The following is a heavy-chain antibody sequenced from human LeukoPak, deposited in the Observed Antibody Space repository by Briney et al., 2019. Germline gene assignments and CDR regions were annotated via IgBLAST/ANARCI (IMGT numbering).Heavy chain of an antibody. D-gene: IGHD4-17*01. J-gene: IGHJ4*01. V-gene: IGHV4-39*07. Sequence: SETLSLTCTVSGGSISSGDYYWSWIRQPPGKGLEWIGSIYYSGSTYYNPSLKSRVTISEDTSKNQFSLKLSSVTAADTAVYYCAISATVTTGYFDYWGQGTLGTVSS. CDR1: GGSISSGDYY. CDR2: IYYSGST. CDR3: AISATVTTGYFDY.